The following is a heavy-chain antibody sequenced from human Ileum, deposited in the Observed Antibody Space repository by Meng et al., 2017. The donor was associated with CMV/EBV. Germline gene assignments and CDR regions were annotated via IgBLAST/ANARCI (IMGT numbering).Heavy chain of an antibody. D-gene: IGHD7-27*01. V-gene: IGHV3-74*01. CDR1: GFLFSSHW. CDR2: INSDGSST. J-gene: IGHJ6*02. Sequence: GESPKILCAASGFLFSSHWMHWVRQAPGKGLVWVSRINSDGSSTTYADPVKGRFTISRDHAKSTLYLQMNSLRAEDTAVYYCSRGNLGFPMDVWGQGTTVTVSS. CDR3: SRGNLGFPMDV.